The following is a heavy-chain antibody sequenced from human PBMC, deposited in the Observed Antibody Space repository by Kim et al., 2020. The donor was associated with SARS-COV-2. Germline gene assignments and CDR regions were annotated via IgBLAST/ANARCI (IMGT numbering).Heavy chain of an antibody. V-gene: IGHV3-30*04. D-gene: IGHD1-26*01. CDR2: ISYDGSNK. Sequence: GGSLRLSCAASGFTFSSYAMHWVRQAPGKGLEWVAVISYDGSNKYYADSVKGRFTISRDNSKNTLYLQMNSLRAEDTAVYYCARERGSYYYYYGMDVWGQGTTVTVSS. CDR3: ARERGSYYYYYGMDV. CDR1: GFTFSSYA. J-gene: IGHJ6*02.